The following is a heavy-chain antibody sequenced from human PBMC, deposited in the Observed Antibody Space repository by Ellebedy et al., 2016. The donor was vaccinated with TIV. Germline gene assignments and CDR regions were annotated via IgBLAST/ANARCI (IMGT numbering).Heavy chain of an antibody. D-gene: IGHD3-9*01. Sequence: SETLSLXXAVYGGSFSGYYWSWIRQPPGKGLEWIGEINHSGSTNYNPSLKSRVTISVDTSKNQFSLKLSSVTAADTAVYYCARGGRYFDWLLSRNHEYFQHWGQGTLVTVSS. CDR3: ARGGRYFDWLLSRNHEYFQH. V-gene: IGHV4-34*01. J-gene: IGHJ1*01. CDR1: GGSFSGYY. CDR2: INHSGST.